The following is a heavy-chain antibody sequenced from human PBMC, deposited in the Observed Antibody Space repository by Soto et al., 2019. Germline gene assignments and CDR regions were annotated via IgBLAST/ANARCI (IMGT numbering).Heavy chain of an antibody. J-gene: IGHJ4*02. CDR2: INTNGGST. D-gene: IGHD7-27*01. Sequence: QVQLVQSGAEVKNPGASVKLSCKASGYIFTNYYIHWVRQAPGQGLEWMAIINTNGGSTNYAQEFQGRVTLARDTFTNTVYMELISLRSEDTAIYYCARDLTSGDYWGQGTLVTVSS. V-gene: IGHV1-46*01. CDR1: GYIFTNYY. CDR3: ARDLTSGDY.